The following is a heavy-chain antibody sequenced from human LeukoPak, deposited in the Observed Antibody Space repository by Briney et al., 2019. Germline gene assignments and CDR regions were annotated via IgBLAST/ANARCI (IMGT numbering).Heavy chain of an antibody. D-gene: IGHD1-26*01. V-gene: IGHV1-46*01. CDR1: GYTFTSDY. CDR3: AGSSHQRNWFDP. J-gene: IGHJ5*02. Sequence: ASVTVSCKASGYTFTSDYMNWVRQAPGQGLEWMGIVHSSGGVIKYAQEFQDRLTVTRDTSTSTIYMELSSLRSEDTAVYYCAGSSHQRNWFDPWGQGTLVSVSS. CDR2: VHSSGGVI.